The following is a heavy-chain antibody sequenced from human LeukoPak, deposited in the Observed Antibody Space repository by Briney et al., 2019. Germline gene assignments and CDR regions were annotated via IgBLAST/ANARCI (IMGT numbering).Heavy chain of an antibody. CDR2: IYCSGST. V-gene: IGHV4-59*01. CDR3: ARDHNRSGDYVWWD. CDR1: GGSIKDYY. Sequence: PSETLSLTCTVSGGSIKDYYWSGIRQFPGKGLEGLGYIYCSGSTTYNPSLKNRVTISVDTSQSQFSLKLSSVPAADTAIYYCARDHNRSGDYVWWDWGQGILVTVSS. J-gene: IGHJ4*02. D-gene: IGHD3-16*01.